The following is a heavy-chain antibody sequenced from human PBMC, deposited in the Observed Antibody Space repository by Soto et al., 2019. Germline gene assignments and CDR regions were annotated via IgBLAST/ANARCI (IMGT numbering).Heavy chain of an antibody. D-gene: IGHD2-15*01. CDR1: GFSLSTSGVG. Sequence: QITLKESGPPLVKPTQTLTLTCTFSGFSLSTSGVGVGWIRQPPGKALEWLALIYWDDDKRYSPSLKSRLTITKDTSKNQVVLTMSNMDPVDTATYYCVHRPSYCSGGSCYSGFDYWGQGTLVTVS. CDR2: IYWDDDK. CDR3: VHRPSYCSGGSCYSGFDY. J-gene: IGHJ4*02. V-gene: IGHV2-5*02.